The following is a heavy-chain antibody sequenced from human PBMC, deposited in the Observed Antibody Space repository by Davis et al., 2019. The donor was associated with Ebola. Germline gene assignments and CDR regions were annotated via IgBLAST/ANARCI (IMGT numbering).Heavy chain of an antibody. J-gene: IGHJ6*02. CDR3: AGETYYYYYGMDV. Sequence: GESLTISCAASGFTVSSNYMSWVRQAPGKGLVWVSRINSDGSSTSYADSVKGRFTISRDNAKNTLYLQMNSLRAEDTAVYYCAGETYYYYYGMDVWGQGTTVTVSS. V-gene: IGHV3-74*01. CDR1: GFTVSSNY. CDR2: INSDGSST.